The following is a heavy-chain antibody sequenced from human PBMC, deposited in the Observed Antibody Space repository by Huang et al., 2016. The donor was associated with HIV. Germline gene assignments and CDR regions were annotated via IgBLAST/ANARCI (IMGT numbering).Heavy chain of an antibody. CDR2: SYSGGKT. Sequence: VRLVESGGDWVHPGGSLRLSCATSGLTFKDTYMTWVRQAPGKGLECVALSYSGGKTYYADSVKGRFTISRDTSKNTLYLQMPSLRVGDTAVYYCVRGAEDCWYGSHYYAMDVWGQGTMVTVS. J-gene: IGHJ6*02. CDR3: VRGAEDCWYGSHYYAMDV. V-gene: IGHV3-66*01. D-gene: IGHD1-26*01. CDR1: GLTFKDTY.